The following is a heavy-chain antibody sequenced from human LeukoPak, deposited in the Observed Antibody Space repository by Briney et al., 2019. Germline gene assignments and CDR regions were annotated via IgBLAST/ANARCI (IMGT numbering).Heavy chain of an antibody. J-gene: IGHJ4*02. V-gene: IGHV3-21*04. Sequence: GGSLRLSCAASGFTFSSYSMNWVRQAPGKGLEWVSSISSSSYIYYADSVKGRFTISRDNAKNSLYLQMNSLRAEDTAVYYCAKDGGGSYLFDYWGQGTLVTVSS. CDR1: GFTFSSYS. CDR3: AKDGGGSYLFDY. D-gene: IGHD1-26*01. CDR2: ISSSSYI.